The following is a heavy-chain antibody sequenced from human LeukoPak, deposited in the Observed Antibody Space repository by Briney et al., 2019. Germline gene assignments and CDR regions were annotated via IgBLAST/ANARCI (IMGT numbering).Heavy chain of an antibody. V-gene: IGHV1-8*01. CDR1: GYTFTSYD. Sequence: ASVKVSCKASGYTFTSYDINWVRQATGQGLEWMGWMNPNSGNTGYAQKFQGRVTMTRNTSISTAYMELSSLRSEDTAVYYCARGQRPSRYYDILTGYSPHYYYYYMDVWGKGTTVTISS. J-gene: IGHJ6*03. CDR2: MNPNSGNT. CDR3: ARGQRPSRYYDILTGYSPHYYYYYMDV. D-gene: IGHD3-9*01.